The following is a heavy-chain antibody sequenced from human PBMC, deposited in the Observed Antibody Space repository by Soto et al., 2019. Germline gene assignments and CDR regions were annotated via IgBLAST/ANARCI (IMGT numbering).Heavy chain of an antibody. CDR1: GFTFSDYY. Sequence: PVGSLRLSCAASGFTFSDYYMSWIRQAPGKGLEWVSYISSSSSYTNYADSVKGRFTISRDNAKNSVYLQMNSLSAEDTAVSYPARLGGSYHWYFDLWGRGTLVTVSS. J-gene: IGHJ2*01. D-gene: IGHD1-26*01. CDR3: ARLGGSYHWYFDL. V-gene: IGHV3-11*06. CDR2: ISSSSSYT.